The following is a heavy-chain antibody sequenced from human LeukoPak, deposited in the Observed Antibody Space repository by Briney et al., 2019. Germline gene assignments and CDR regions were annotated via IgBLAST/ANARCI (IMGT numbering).Heavy chain of an antibody. V-gene: IGHV3-74*01. CDR1: RFSVSDYW. CDR3: ARETREAGSGDHQTDSFDV. J-gene: IGHJ3*01. Sequence: PGGSLRLSCAASRFSVSDYWMHWVRQAPGKGLVWVSRINSDGSRPSYADSVKGRFTISRDNAKNTLYLQMISLRVEDTALYYCARETREAGSGDHQTDSFDVWGQGTMVSVSS. D-gene: IGHD2-15*01. CDR2: INSDGSRP.